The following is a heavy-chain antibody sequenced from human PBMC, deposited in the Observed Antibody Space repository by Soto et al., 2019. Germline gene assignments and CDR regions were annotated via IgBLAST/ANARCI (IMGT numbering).Heavy chain of an antibody. CDR2: IYPGDSDA. D-gene: IGHD2-15*01. J-gene: IGHJ3*02. Sequence: RGESLKISCKGSGYSFTSYWIGWVRQMPGKGLEWMGIIYPGDSDARYRPSFQGQVTISVDKSISTAYLQWSSLKASDTAMYYCSRRGYCSGGSCFSAAFDIWGQGTMVTVSS. CDR3: SRRGYCSGGSCFSAAFDI. CDR1: GYSFTSYW. V-gene: IGHV5-51*01.